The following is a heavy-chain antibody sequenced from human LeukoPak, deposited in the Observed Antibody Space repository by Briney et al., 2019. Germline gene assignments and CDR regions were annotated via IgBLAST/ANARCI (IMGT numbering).Heavy chain of an antibody. J-gene: IGHJ4*02. D-gene: IGHD4-23*01. CDR3: ARDRIDYGGNEAGFDY. Sequence: SETLSLTCTVSGGSISFYYWSWIRQIPGKGLEWIGYIHDSGSTNYNPSLKSRVTMSVDTSKNQFSLKLRSVTAADTAVYYCARDRIDYGGNEAGFDYWGQGAPVTVSS. CDR1: GGSISFYY. V-gene: IGHV4-59*12. CDR2: IHDSGST.